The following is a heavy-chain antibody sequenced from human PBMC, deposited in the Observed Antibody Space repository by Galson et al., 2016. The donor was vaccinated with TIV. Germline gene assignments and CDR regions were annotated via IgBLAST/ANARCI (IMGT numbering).Heavy chain of an antibody. CDR3: ARFLKLGTIDY. Sequence: LRLSCAASGFTFGAYAMNWVRQAPGKGLEWVSTISSTASTTYYADSVKGRFTISRDNSKNTLYLQMDSLRAEDTAIYYCARFLKLGTIDYWGQGTLVTVSS. D-gene: IGHD7-27*01. V-gene: IGHV3-23*01. J-gene: IGHJ4*02. CDR2: ISSTASTT. CDR1: GFTFGAYA.